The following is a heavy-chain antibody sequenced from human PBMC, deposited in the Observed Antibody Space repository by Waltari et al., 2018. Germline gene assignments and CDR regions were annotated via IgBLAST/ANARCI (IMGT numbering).Heavy chain of an antibody. Sequence: EVQLVESGGGLVQPGGSLSLSCAASGFTFSSYWMIWGRQAPGQGLEWVANINQDGSEKSYVASVKGRFTISRDNAKQSLYLQMNSLRPDDTAIYYCARLRGANDWGQGTLVTVSS. J-gene: IGHJ4*02. D-gene: IGHD3-10*01. V-gene: IGHV3-7*01. CDR1: GFTFSSYW. CDR2: INQDGSEK. CDR3: ARLRGAND.